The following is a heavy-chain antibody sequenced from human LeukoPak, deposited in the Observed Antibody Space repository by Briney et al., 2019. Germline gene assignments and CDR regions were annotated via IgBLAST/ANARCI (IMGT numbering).Heavy chain of an antibody. V-gene: IGHV3-9*01. CDR3: AIQKADLITMIRGVIAY. J-gene: IGHJ4*02. Sequence: PGRSLRLSCAASGFTFGDYAMHWVRQAPGKGLEWVSGISWNSDSLGYADSVKGRFTISRDNAKNSLYLQMNSLRAEDTAVYYCAIQKADLITMIRGVIAYWGQGTLVTVSS. CDR1: GFTFGDYA. D-gene: IGHD3-10*01. CDR2: ISWNSDSL.